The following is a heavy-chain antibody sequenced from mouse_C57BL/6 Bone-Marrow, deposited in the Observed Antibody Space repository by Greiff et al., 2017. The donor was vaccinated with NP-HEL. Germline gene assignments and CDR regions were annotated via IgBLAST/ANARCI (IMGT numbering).Heavy chain of an antibody. Sequence: DVKLVESGPGLVKPSQSLSLTCSVTGYSITSGYYWNWIRQFPGNKLEWMGYISYDGSNNYNPSLKNRIPITRETSKNQFFLKLNSVTTEDTATYYCARAADYRDYFDYWGQGTTLTVSS. D-gene: IGHD2-14*01. V-gene: IGHV3-6*01. CDR2: ISYDGSN. CDR3: ARAADYRDYFDY. CDR1: GYSITSGYY. J-gene: IGHJ2*01.